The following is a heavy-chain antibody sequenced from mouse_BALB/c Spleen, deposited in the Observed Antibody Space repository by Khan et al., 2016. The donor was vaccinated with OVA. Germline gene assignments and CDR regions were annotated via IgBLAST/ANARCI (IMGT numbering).Heavy chain of an antibody. V-gene: IGHV1S137*01. Sequence: QVQLKQSGPEVVRPGVSVTISCKGSGYTFTDYALHWVKQSRAKSLEWIGIISTYNVNTYYNQKFQGKATMTVDKSSSTAYMELARLTSEDSAIYYCARGDFLLRLRAMDYWDQGTSVTVSS. J-gene: IGHJ4*01. CDR1: GYTFTDYA. CDR2: ISTYNVNT. CDR3: ARGDFLLRLRAMDY. D-gene: IGHD1-2*01.